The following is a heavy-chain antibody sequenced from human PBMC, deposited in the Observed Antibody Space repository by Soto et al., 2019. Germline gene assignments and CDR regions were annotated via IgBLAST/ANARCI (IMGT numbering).Heavy chain of an antibody. V-gene: IGHV3-23*01. J-gene: IGHJ5*02. CDR1: GFTFTNYA. Sequence: GGSLRLSCAASGFTFTNYAMTWVRQTPGKGLEWVSGISASGGLKYYADSVRGRFTVSRDNSKNILYLQMENLRDEDTAVYYCAREVGAPSGWLARWGQGTQVTVS. D-gene: IGHD3-3*01. CDR2: ISASGGLK. CDR3: AREVGAPSGWLAR.